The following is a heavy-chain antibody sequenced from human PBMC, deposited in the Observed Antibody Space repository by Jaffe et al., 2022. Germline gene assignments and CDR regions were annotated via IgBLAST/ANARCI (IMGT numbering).Heavy chain of an antibody. J-gene: IGHJ4*02. CDR1: GFTLSSYE. Sequence: EVQLVESGGGLVQPGGSLRLSCVASGFTLSSYEMKWVRQAPGKGLEWVSYISNSGTTKYYADSVKGRFTISRDNAKNSLYLQMNSLRAEDTAVYYCTSQFYDNSGYLFDYWGQGTLVTVSS. V-gene: IGHV3-48*03. D-gene: IGHD3-22*01. CDR3: TSQFYDNSGYLFDY. CDR2: ISNSGTTK.